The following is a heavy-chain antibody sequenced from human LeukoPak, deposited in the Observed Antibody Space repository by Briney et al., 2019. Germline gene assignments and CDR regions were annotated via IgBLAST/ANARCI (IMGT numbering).Heavy chain of an antibody. V-gene: IGHV3-30*03. CDR2: ISYDGSNK. Sequence: PGGSLRLSCAASGFTFSSCGMHWVRQAPGKGLEWVAVISYDGSNKYYADSVKGRFTISRDNSKNTLYLQMNSLRAEDTAVYYCGTNCGGDCYGFDYWGQGTLVTVSS. D-gene: IGHD2-21*02. CDR1: GFTFSSCG. CDR3: GTNCGGDCYGFDY. J-gene: IGHJ4*02.